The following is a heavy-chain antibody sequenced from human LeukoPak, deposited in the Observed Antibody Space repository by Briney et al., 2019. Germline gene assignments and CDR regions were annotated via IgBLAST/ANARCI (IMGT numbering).Heavy chain of an antibody. D-gene: IGHD5-12*01. CDR2: ISAYNGNT. Sequence: GASVKVSCKASGYTFTSYGISWVRRAPGQGLEWMGWISAYNGNTNYAQKLQGRVTMTTDTSTSTAYMELRSLRSDDTAVYYCARDRGYSGYDYYYYGMDVWGQGTTVTVSS. CDR3: ARDRGYSGYDYYYYGMDV. V-gene: IGHV1-18*01. CDR1: GYTFTSYG. J-gene: IGHJ6*02.